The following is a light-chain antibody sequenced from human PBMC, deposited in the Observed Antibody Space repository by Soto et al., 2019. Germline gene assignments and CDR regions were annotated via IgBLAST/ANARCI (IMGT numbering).Light chain of an antibody. CDR3: NKYCSYPYT. CDR2: GAS. V-gene: IGKV3-20*01. J-gene: IGKJ2*01. Sequence: EIVLTQSPGTLSLSPGERATLSCRASQRVYSSYLVWYQQKPGQAPRLLIYGASNRATGIPDRFSGSGSGTYFTLTISKLTHEDFAIYYCNKYCSYPYTVGPGTKLEIK. CDR1: QRVYSSY.